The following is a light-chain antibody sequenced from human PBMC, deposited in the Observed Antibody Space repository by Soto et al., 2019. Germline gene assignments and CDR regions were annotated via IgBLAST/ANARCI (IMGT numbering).Light chain of an antibody. Sequence: QSVLTQPPSVSAAPGQKVTISCSGSSSNIGNNYVSWYQQLPGTAPKLLIYDNNKRPSGIPDRFSGSKSGTAATLGITGLQAGDEADDYCGTLDSSLSAVVFGGGTKLTVL. CDR1: SSNIGNNY. J-gene: IGLJ2*01. CDR2: DNN. CDR3: GTLDSSLSAVV. V-gene: IGLV1-51*01.